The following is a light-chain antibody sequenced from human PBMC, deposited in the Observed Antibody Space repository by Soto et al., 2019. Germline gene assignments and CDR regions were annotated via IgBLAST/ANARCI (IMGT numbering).Light chain of an antibody. CDR3: QQVNVYPST. J-gene: IGKJ4*01. Sequence: DIQLTQSPSFLSASVGDRVTITCRASQGISSYLAWYQQKPGKAPNLLIYAASSLQSGVPSRFSGSGSGTDFTLTISSLQPEDFATYYCQQVNVYPSTFGGGTKVDIK. V-gene: IGKV1-9*01. CDR2: AAS. CDR1: QGISSY.